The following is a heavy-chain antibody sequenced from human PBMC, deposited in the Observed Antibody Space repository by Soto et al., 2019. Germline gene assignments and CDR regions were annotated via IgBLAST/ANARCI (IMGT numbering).Heavy chain of an antibody. J-gene: IGHJ4*02. V-gene: IGHV4-31*03. D-gene: IGHD3-3*01. CDR3: ARGDFWSGYYFDY. CDR1: GGSISSGGYY. CDR2: IYYSGST. Sequence: QVQLQESGPGLVKPSQTLSLTCTVSGGSISSGGYYWSWIRQHPGKGLEWIGYIYYSGSTYYNPSLKSRVTISVDTSKNQFSLQLSSVTAADTAVYYCARGDFWSGYYFDYWGQGTLVTVSS.